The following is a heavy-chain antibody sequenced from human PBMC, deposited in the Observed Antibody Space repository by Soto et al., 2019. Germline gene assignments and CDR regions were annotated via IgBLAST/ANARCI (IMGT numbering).Heavy chain of an antibody. J-gene: IGHJ4*02. Sequence: SQTLSLTCTVSGGSISSFYWSWIRQPPGKGLEWIGYIYYSGSTNYNPSLKSRVTISVDTSKNQFSLKLSSVTAADTAVYYCARSDYGDPADYWGQGTLVTVSS. CDR3: ARSDYGDPADY. V-gene: IGHV4-59*01. CDR1: GGSISSFY. CDR2: IYYSGST. D-gene: IGHD4-17*01.